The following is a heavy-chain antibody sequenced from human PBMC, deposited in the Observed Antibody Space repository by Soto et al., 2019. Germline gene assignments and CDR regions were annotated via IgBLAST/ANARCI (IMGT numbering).Heavy chain of an antibody. Sequence: GGSLRLSCAASGFTFSSYSMNWVRQAPGKGLEWVSYISSSSSTIYYADSVKGRFTISRDNAKNSLYLQMNSLRDEDTAVYYCARDKGIAAPKDYYYYYGMDVWGQGTTVTVSS. V-gene: IGHV3-48*02. CDR3: ARDKGIAAPKDYYYYYGMDV. CDR1: GFTFSSYS. CDR2: ISSSSSTI. D-gene: IGHD6-13*01. J-gene: IGHJ6*02.